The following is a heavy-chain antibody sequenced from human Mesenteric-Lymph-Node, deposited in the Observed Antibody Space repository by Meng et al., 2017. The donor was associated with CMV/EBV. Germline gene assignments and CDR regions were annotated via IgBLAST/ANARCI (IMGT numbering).Heavy chain of an antibody. CDR3: ARGGSWGWII. J-gene: IGHJ3*02. D-gene: IGHD3-16*01. Sequence: GESLKISCAASGFAFSSYDMHWVRQATGKGLEWVAGIGAGYDTNYPVSVKGRFTISRENAKNSLYLQMNSLTDGDTAVYYCARGGSWGWIIWGQGTMVTVSS. CDR1: GFAFSSYD. CDR2: IGAGYDT. V-gene: IGHV3-13*01.